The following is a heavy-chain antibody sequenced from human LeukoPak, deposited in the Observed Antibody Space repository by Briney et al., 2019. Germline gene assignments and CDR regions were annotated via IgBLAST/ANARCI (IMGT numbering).Heavy chain of an antibody. Sequence: GASVKVSCKASRYTFTSYDINWVRQATGQGLEWMGWMNPNSGNTGYAQKFQGRVTMTRNTSISTAYMELSSLRPEDTAVYYCARRNYGSPRWFDPWGQGTLVTVSS. D-gene: IGHD3-10*01. J-gene: IGHJ5*02. CDR1: RYTFTSYD. CDR3: ARRNYGSPRWFDP. V-gene: IGHV1-8*01. CDR2: MNPNSGNT.